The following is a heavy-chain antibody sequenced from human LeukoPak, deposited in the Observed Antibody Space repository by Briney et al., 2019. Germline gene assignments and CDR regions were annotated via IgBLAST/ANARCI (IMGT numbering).Heavy chain of an antibody. CDR3: VRDSDHAPDY. Sequence: ASVKVSCKASGYTFTSYAMHWVRQAPGQRLEWMGWINVYNGHTIYAQEFQGRVTLTTDTSTSTAHMDLRSLRSDDTAVYYCVRDSDHAPDYWGQGTLVTVSS. V-gene: IGHV1-3*01. J-gene: IGHJ4*02. D-gene: IGHD3-10*01. CDR2: INVYNGHT. CDR1: GYTFTSYA.